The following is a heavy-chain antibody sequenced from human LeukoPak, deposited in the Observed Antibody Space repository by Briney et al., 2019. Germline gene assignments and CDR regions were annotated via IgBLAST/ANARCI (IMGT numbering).Heavy chain of an antibody. CDR3: ASWAGGNEPVASFDY. CDR2: INLYNGAT. J-gene: IGHJ4*02. D-gene: IGHD1-14*01. V-gene: IGHV1-2*02. CDR1: GYSFTAYD. Sequence: ASVKVSCKPTGYSFTAYDIFWMRQAPGQGLECMGWINLYNGATKYAQRFQSRVTMTRDTSISTAHMELSRLRSDDTATYYCASWAGGNEPVASFDYWGQGTLVTVSS.